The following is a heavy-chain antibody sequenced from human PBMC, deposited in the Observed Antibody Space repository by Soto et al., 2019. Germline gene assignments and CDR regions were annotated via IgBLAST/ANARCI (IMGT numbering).Heavy chain of an antibody. D-gene: IGHD4-4*01. Sequence: QVQLVESGGGVVQPGRSLRLSCAASGFTFSSYGMHWVRQATGKGLEWVAVISYDGSNKYYADSVKGRFTISRDNSKNTMYLQMNSLRAEDTAGYYWSKDLPTVRDVYYYSMDVWGQGTTVTVFS. CDR2: ISYDGSNK. V-gene: IGHV3-30*18. CDR3: SKDLPTVRDVYYYSMDV. CDR1: GFTFSSYG. J-gene: IGHJ6*02.